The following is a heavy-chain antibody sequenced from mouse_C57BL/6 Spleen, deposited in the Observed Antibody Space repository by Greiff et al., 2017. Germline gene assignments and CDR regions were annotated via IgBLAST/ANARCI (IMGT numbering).Heavy chain of an antibody. CDR2: INPSNGGT. V-gene: IGHV1-53*01. D-gene: IGHD2-14*01. Sequence: QVQLQQPGTELVKPGASVKLSCKASGYTFTSYWMHWVKQRPGQGLEWIGNINPSNGGTNYNEKFKSKATLTVDKSASTAYMQLSSLTSEDSAVYYCAREDGLGSEYYVDYWGQGTTLTVSS. CDR3: AREDGLGSEYYVDY. J-gene: IGHJ2*01. CDR1: GYTFTSYW.